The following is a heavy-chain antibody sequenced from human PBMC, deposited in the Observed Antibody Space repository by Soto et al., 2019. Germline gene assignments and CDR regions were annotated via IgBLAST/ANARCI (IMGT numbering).Heavy chain of an antibody. CDR1: GGSISSGCYY. CDR2: IYYNGNT. CDR3: TRANWYSEY. Sequence: SETLSLTCTVSGGSISSGCYYWIWIRQPPGKGLEWIGYIYYNGNTNYNPPLKSRVTMSVDTSKNQISLKLSSVTAADTAVYYCTRANWYSEYWGQGTLVTVSS. J-gene: IGHJ4*02. V-gene: IGHV4-61*01. D-gene: IGHD7-27*01.